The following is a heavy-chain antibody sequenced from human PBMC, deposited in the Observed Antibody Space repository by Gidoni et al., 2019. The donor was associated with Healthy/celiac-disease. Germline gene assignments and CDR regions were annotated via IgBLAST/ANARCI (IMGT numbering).Heavy chain of an antibody. V-gene: IGHV3-23*01. Sequence: EVQLLESGGGLVQPGGSLRLSCAASGFTFSSYARSWVRQAPGKGLEWVSAISGSGGSTYYADSVKGRFTISRDNSKNTLYLQMNSLRAEDTAVYYCAKVLIMITFGGVIGPFDYWGQGTLVTVSS. J-gene: IGHJ4*02. CDR3: AKVLIMITFGGVIGPFDY. D-gene: IGHD3-16*02. CDR2: ISGSGGST. CDR1: GFTFSSYA.